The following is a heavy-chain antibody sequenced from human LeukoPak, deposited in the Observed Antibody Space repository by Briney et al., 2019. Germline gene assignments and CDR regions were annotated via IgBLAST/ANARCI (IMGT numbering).Heavy chain of an antibody. CDR2: IYTSGST. J-gene: IGHJ4*02. V-gene: IGHV4-61*02. CDR1: GGSISSGSYY. Sequence: KPSQTLSLTCTVSGGSISSGSYYWSWIRQPAGKGLEWIGRIYTSGSTNYNPSLKSRVTISVDTSKNQFSLKLSSVTAADTAVYYCARVTTGGYYNCWGQGTLVTASS. D-gene: IGHD3-22*01. CDR3: ARVTTGGYYNC.